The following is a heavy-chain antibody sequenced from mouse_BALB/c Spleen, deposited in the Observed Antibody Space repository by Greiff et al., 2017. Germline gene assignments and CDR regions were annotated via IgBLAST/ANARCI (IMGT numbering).Heavy chain of an antibody. CDR2: INPSNGRT. J-gene: IGHJ4*01. CDR3: ARRVAKGAMDY. Sequence: VQLQQSGAELVKPGASVKLSCKASGYTFTSYWMHWVKQRPGQGLEWIGEINPSNGRTNYNEKFKSKATLTVDKSSSTAYMQLSSLTSEDSAVYYCARRVAKGAMDYWGQGTSVTVSS. V-gene: IGHV1S81*02. CDR1: GYTFTSYW. D-gene: IGHD1-3*01.